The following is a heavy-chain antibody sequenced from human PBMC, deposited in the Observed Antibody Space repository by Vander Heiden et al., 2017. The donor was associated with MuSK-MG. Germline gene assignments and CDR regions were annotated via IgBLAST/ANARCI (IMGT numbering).Heavy chain of an antibody. J-gene: IGHJ6*02. CDR1: GRSISSGSYY. CDR3: ARDRRFLEWGYYYYGMDV. D-gene: IGHD3-3*01. Sequence: VQLQESGPGLVKPSQTLALTCTVSGRSISSGSYYWSWIRQAAGKGLDGSGRIYTSGSTNYNPSLKSRVTISVDTSKNQFSLKLSSVTAADTAVYYCARDRRFLEWGYYYYGMDVWCQGTTVTVSS. CDR2: IYTSGST. V-gene: IGHV4-61*02.